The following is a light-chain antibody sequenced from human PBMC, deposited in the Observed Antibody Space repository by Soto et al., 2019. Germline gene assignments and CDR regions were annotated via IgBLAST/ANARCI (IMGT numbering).Light chain of an antibody. CDR2: LGS. Sequence: DIVMTQSPLSLPVTPGEPASIACRSSQSLLHRNGYHYLDWYVQKPGQSPQLLIYLGSTRVSGVPDRFSGSGSGTDFTLRISRVEAEDVGVYYCMQALQTPTFGQGTKVEIK. V-gene: IGKV2-28*01. CDR3: MQALQTPT. J-gene: IGKJ1*01. CDR1: QSLLHRNGYHY.